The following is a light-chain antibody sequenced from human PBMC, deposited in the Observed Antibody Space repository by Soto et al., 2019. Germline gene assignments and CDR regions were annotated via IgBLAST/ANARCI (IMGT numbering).Light chain of an antibody. CDR3: QQLHSYPLT. J-gene: IGKJ4*01. Sequence: DIQLTQFPSFLSASVGDRVTITCRASQGISGYVAWFQQKPGRAPKLLIYDTSTLHSGVPSRFSGAGSGTEFTLTISSLRPEDFATYYCQQLHSYPLTFGGGTQVDI. CDR1: QGISGY. CDR2: DTS. V-gene: IGKV1-9*01.